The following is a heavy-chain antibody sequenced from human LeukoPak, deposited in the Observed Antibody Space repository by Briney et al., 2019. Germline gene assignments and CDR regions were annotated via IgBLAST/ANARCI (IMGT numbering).Heavy chain of an antibody. CDR3: AKTPWVGATTSYYFDY. CDR2: IRYDGSNK. Sequence: GGSLRLSCAASGFTFSSYGMHWVRQAPGKGLEWVAFIRYDGSNKYYADSVKGRFTISRDNSKNTLYLQMNSLRAEDTAVYYCAKTPWVGATTSYYFDYWGQGTLVTVSS. D-gene: IGHD1-26*01. V-gene: IGHV3-30*02. CDR1: GFTFSSYG. J-gene: IGHJ4*02.